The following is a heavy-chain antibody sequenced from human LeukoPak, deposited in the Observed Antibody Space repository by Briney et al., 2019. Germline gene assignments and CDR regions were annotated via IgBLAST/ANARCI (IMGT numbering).Heavy chain of an antibody. Sequence: GGSLRLSCAASGFTFDDYTMHWVRHAPGKGLEWVSLISWDGGSTYYADSVKGRFTISRDNAKNSLYLQMNSLRAEDTAVYYCARALIQLWFVDCRGQGTLVTVSS. CDR3: ARALIQLWFVDC. V-gene: IGHV3-43*01. J-gene: IGHJ4*02. D-gene: IGHD5-18*01. CDR2: ISWDGGST. CDR1: GFTFDDYT.